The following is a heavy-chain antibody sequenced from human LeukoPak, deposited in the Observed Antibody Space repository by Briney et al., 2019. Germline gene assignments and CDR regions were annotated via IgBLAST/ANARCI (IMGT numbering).Heavy chain of an antibody. CDR1: GYTFTSYG. D-gene: IGHD5-18*01. Sequence: ASVKVSCKASGYTFTSYGISWVRQAPGQGLEWMGWISAYNGNTNYAQKLQGRVTMTTDTSTSTAYMELSRLRSDDTAVYYCARGEWIQLGSVYQDYRGQGTLVTVSS. CDR3: ARGEWIQLGSVYQDY. CDR2: ISAYNGNT. V-gene: IGHV1-18*01. J-gene: IGHJ4*02.